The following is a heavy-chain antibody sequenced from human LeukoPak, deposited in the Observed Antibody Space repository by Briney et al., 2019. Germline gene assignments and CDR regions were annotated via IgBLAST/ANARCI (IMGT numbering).Heavy chain of an antibody. D-gene: IGHD5-18*01. V-gene: IGHV1-18*01. Sequence: ASVTVSFKASGYTFTSYGISWVRQAPGQGLEWMGWISAYNGNTNYAQKLQGRVTMTTDTSTSTAYMELRSLRSDDTAVYYCARAGTSYGRSNWFDPWGQGTLVTVSS. CDR1: GYTFTSYG. CDR2: ISAYNGNT. CDR3: ARAGTSYGRSNWFDP. J-gene: IGHJ5*02.